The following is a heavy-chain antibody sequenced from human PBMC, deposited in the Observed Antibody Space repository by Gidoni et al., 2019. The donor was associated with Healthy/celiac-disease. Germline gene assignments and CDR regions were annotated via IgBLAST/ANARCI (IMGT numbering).Heavy chain of an antibody. D-gene: IGHD3-10*01. CDR1: GFTFSSSW. J-gene: IGHJ4*02. V-gene: IGHV3-74*01. CDR3: ARGDYYGSGRPDY. Sequence: EVQLVESGGGLVQPGGSLRLSCSASGFTFSSSWMPWVRQAPGKGLVWVSRINSDGSSTSYADSVKGRFTISRDNAKNTLYLQMNSLRAEDTAVYYCARGDYYGSGRPDYWGQGTLVTVSS. CDR2: INSDGSST.